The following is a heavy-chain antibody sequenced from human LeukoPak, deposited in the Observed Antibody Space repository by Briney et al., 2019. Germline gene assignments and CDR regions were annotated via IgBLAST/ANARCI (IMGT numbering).Heavy chain of an antibody. D-gene: IGHD6-6*01. CDR2: FDPEDGET. Sequence: ASVKVSCKVSGYTLTELSMHWVRQAPGKGLEWMGGFDPEDGETIYAQKFQGRVTMTEDTSTDTAYMELSSLRSEDTAVYYCATVHRASMDSSSSLWFDPWGQGTLVTVSS. CDR3: ATVHRASMDSSSSLWFDP. J-gene: IGHJ5*02. V-gene: IGHV1-24*01. CDR1: GYTLTELS.